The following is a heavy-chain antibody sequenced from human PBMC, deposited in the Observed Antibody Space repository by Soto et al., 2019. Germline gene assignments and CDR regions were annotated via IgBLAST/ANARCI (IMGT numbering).Heavy chain of an antibody. CDR1: GFTFSSYA. D-gene: IGHD6-19*01. J-gene: IGHJ4*02. CDR3: AKVERAVAGIID. CDR2: ISVSVGST. V-gene: IGHV3-23*01. Sequence: EVQLLESGGGLVQPGGSLRLSCAASGFTFSSYAMSWVRQAPGKGLYWVSAISVSVGSTYYADSVKGRFTISRDNSKNTLYLQMNSLRAEDTAVYYCAKVERAVAGIIDWGQGTLVTGSS.